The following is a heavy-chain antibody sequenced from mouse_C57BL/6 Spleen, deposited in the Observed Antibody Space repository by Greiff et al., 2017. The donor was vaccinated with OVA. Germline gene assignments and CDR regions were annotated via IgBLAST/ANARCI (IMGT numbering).Heavy chain of an antibody. V-gene: IGHV1-7*01. D-gene: IGHD2-5*01. J-gene: IGHJ4*01. CDR3: ARPYYSNHYAMDY. CDR1: GYTFTSYW. CDR2: INPSSGYT. Sequence: VKLVESGAELAKPGASVKLSCKASGYTFTSYWMHWVKQRPGQGLEWIGYINPSSGYTKYNQKFKDKATLTADKSSSTAYMQLSSLTYEDSAVYYCARPYYSNHYAMDYWGQGTSVTVSS.